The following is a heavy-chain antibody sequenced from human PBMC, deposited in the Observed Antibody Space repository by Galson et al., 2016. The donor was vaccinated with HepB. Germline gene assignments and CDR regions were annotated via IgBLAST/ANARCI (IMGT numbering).Heavy chain of an antibody. CDR2: ISGSNNYI. D-gene: IGHD3-3*01. J-gene: IGHJ4*02. V-gene: IGHV3-21*01. Sequence: SLRLSCAASGFTFSSYSMNWVRQAPGKGLEWVSSISGSNNYIYYADSVKGRFTISRDSAQNSLYLQMYSLRAEDTAVYFCARDRLRFLAWSENDYWGQGTLVTVSS. CDR1: GFTFSSYS. CDR3: ARDRLRFLAWSENDY.